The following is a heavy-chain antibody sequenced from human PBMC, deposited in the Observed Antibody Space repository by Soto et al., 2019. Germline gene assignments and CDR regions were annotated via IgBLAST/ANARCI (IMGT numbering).Heavy chain of an antibody. CDR2: INPNSGGT. CDR1: GYTFTGYY. V-gene: IGHV1-2*04. CDR3: ARDTRYCSGGSCYSGDYYDGMDV. Sequence: QVPLVQSGAEVKKPGASVKVSCKASGYTFTGYYMHWVRQAPGQGLEWMGWINPNSGGTNYAQKFQGCVTMTRDTSISTAYMELSRLRSDDTAVYYCARDTRYCSGGSCYSGDYYDGMDVWGQGTTVTVSS. D-gene: IGHD2-15*01. J-gene: IGHJ6*02.